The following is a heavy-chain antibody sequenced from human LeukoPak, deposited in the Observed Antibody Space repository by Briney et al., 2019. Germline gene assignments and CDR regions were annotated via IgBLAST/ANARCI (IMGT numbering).Heavy chain of an antibody. D-gene: IGHD4-17*01. CDR2: IYYSGST. Sequence: SETLSLTCTVSGGSISSYYWSWLRQPPGKGLEWIGYIYYSGSTNYNPSLTSRVTISVDTSKNQFPLKLSSVTAADTAVYYCARGDDYGDYEAYWGQGTLVTVSS. CDR3: ARGDDYGDYEAY. V-gene: IGHV4-59*01. J-gene: IGHJ4*02. CDR1: GGSISSYY.